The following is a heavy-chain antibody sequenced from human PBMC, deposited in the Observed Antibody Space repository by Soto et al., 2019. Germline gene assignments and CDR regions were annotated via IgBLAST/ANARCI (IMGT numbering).Heavy chain of an antibody. CDR1: GFTFSSYA. CDR3: ARETGIAVAGTVFGAFDI. D-gene: IGHD6-19*01. CDR2: ISYDGSNK. V-gene: IGHV3-30-3*01. Sequence: GGSLRLSCAASGFTFSSYAMHWVRQAPGKGLEWVAVISYDGSNKYYADSVKGRFTISRDNSKNTLYLQMNSLRAEDTAVYYCARETGIAVAGTVFGAFDIWGQGTMVTVSS. J-gene: IGHJ3*02.